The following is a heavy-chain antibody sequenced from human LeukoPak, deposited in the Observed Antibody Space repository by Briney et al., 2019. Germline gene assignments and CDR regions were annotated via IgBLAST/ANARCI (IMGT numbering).Heavy chain of an antibody. D-gene: IGHD3-10*01. Sequence: SETLSLSCTVSGDSLTGGNSYWGWIRQAPGKGLECIGYVYYSGSTHYNPSLSSRVTMSVDTSKNQFSLKLTSVTAADTAVYYCARVGGTYYYGSGSYYSVYYGMDVWGQGTTVTVSS. CDR2: VYYSGST. J-gene: IGHJ6*02. V-gene: IGHV4-61*01. CDR1: GDSLTGGNSY. CDR3: ARVGGTYYYGSGSYYSVYYGMDV.